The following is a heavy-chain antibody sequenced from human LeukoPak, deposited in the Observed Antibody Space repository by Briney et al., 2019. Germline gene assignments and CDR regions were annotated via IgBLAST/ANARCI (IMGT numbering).Heavy chain of an antibody. CDR3: ARDSSYSSGSDAFDI. D-gene: IGHD6-19*01. Sequence: SVKVSCKASGGTFSSYAISWVRQAPGQELEWMGRIIPIFGTANYAQKFQGRVTITTDESTSTAYMELSSLRSEDTAVYYCARDSSYSSGSDAFDIWGQGTMVTVSS. CDR1: GGTFSSYA. V-gene: IGHV1-69*05. J-gene: IGHJ3*02. CDR2: IIPIFGTA.